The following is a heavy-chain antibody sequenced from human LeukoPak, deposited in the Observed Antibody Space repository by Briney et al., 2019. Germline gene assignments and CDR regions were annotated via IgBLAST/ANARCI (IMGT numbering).Heavy chain of an antibody. J-gene: IGHJ4*02. CDR2: MNPDGSGK. D-gene: IGHD1-26*01. V-gene: IGHV3-7*01. CDR3: SRGGLYRYSGTSGDY. CDR1: RFSFSHSW. Sequence: PGGSLRLSCAASRFSFSHSWMTWIRQCPGKGLECVARMNPDGSGKYYVDSVKGRFIISRDNAKNSLFLQMDSVTGEDTAVYYCSRGGLYRYSGTSGDYWGQGTLVTVSS.